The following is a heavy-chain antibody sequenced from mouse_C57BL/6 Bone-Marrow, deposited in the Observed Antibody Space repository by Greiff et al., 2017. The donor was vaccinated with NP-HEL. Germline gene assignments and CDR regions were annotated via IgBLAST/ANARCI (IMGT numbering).Heavy chain of an antibody. Sequence: EVQLQQSGPVLVKPGASVKMSCKASGYTFTDYYMNWVKQSHGKSLEWIGVINPYSGGTSYNQKFKGKATLTVDKSSSTAYMELNSLTSEDSAVYYCARGHYYGSSYGTAWFAYWGQGTLVTVSA. CDR3: ARGHYYGSSYGTAWFAY. J-gene: IGHJ3*01. D-gene: IGHD1-1*01. CDR2: INPYSGGT. CDR1: GYTFTDYY. V-gene: IGHV1-19*01.